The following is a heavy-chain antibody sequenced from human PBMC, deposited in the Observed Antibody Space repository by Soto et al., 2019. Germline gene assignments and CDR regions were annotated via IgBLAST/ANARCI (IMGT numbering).Heavy chain of an antibody. J-gene: IGHJ6*02. Sequence: SETLSLSCAVYDGSFSGYYWIWIRQPLGKGLEWIGEIEHNGNANYNPSFTSRATISLDTSKNQFSLKLSSVTAADTALYYCARGGGYSYHLYGMDVWGQGTAVTVSS. V-gene: IGHV4-34*01. CDR1: DGSFSGYY. CDR3: ARGGGYSYHLYGMDV. CDR2: IEHNGNA. D-gene: IGHD5-18*01.